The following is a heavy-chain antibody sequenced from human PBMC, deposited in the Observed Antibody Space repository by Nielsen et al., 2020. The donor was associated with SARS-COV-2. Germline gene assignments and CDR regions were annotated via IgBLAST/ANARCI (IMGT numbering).Heavy chain of an antibody. J-gene: IGHJ4*02. V-gene: IGHV3-30-3*01. CDR2: ILDDGSNA. Sequence: GESLKISCAASGFTFSTHAMHWVRQAPGKGLEWVAAILDDGSNAYSGDSVKGRLTVSRDNSKNTLYLQMTDLRTEDTAVYFCARDARGYYGFDFVFDYWGQGSLVTVSS. D-gene: IGHD5-12*01. CDR1: GFTFSTHA. CDR3: ARDARGYYGFDFVFDY.